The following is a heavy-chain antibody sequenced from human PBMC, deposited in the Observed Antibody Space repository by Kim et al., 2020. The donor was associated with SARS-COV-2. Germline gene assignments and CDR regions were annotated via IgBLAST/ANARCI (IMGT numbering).Heavy chain of an antibody. D-gene: IGHD4-17*01. CDR1: GGSISSSSYY. CDR2: IYYSGST. J-gene: IGHJ4*02. V-gene: IGHV4-39*07. Sequence: SETLSLTCTVSGGSISSSSYYWGWIRQPPGKGLEWIGSIYYSGSTYYNPSLKSRVTISVDTSKNQFSLKLSSVTAADTAVYYCAGVYGGYVSWHYFDYWGQGTLVTVSS. CDR3: AGVYGGYVSWHYFDY.